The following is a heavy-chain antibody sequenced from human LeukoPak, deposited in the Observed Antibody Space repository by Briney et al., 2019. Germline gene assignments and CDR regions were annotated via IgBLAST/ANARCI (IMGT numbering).Heavy chain of an antibody. D-gene: IGHD6-13*01. CDR3: ARHPDSSSWSTFDY. CDR1: GGSISSYY. V-gene: IGHV4-59*08. CDR2: IYYSGST. J-gene: IGHJ4*02. Sequence: PSETLSLTCTVSGGSISSYYWSWIRQPPGKGLEWIGYIYYSGSTNYNPSLKSRVTISVDTSKNQFSLKLSSVTAADTAVYYCARHPDSSSWSTFDYWGQGTLVTVSS.